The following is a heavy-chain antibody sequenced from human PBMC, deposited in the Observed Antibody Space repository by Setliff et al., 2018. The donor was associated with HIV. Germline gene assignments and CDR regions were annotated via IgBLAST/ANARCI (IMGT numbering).Heavy chain of an antibody. CDR1: GGSISSSNW. CDR2: IYHSGST. J-gene: IGHJ3*02. Sequence: SETLSLTCTVSGGSISSSNWWSWVRQPPGKGLEWIGEIYHSGSTNYNPSLKSRVSISVDKSKSQFSLRLSSVTAADTAVYYCARAGGYYGEGAFDIWGQGTVVTVSS. CDR3: ARAGGYYGEGAFDI. V-gene: IGHV4-4*02. D-gene: IGHD3-22*01.